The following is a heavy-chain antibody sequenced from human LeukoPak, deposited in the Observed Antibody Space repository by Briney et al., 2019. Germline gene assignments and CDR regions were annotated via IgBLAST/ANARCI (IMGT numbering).Heavy chain of an antibody. CDR3: ANQRRRTAFDY. CDR2: ISGGGDIT. J-gene: IGHJ4*02. V-gene: IGHV3-23*01. Sequence: GGSLRLSCAASGITFSSYAMNWVRQAPGKGLEWVSGISGGGDITFYAASVKGRFTISRDNSKNTLYLQMNSLRAEDTAVYYCANQRRRTAFDYWGQGTLVTVSS. CDR1: GITFSSYA.